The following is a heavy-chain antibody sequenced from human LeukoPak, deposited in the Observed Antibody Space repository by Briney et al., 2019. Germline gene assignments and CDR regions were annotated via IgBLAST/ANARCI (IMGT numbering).Heavy chain of an antibody. CDR2: IYYSGST. V-gene: IGHV4-39*07. J-gene: IGHJ3*02. CDR3: ARYSGSYPHDAFDI. CDR1: GGSISSSSYY. D-gene: IGHD1-26*01. Sequence: SETLSLTCTVSGGSISSSSYYWGWIRQPPGKGLEWIGTIYYSGSTYYNPPLKSRVTISVDTSKNHFSLKLSSVTAADTAVYYCARYSGSYPHDAFDIWGQGTMVTVSS.